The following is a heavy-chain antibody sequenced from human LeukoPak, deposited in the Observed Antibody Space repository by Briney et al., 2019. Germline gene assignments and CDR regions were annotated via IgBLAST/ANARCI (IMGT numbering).Heavy chain of an antibody. V-gene: IGHV1-18*04. CDR1: GYTFTSYY. Sequence: GASVKVSCKASGYTFTSYYMHWVRQAPGQGLEWMGWISAYNGHTNYAQKLQGRVTMTTDTSTSTAYMELRSLRSDDTAVYYCVRDPRYCSSTSCLFGGYFDYWGQGTLVTVSS. CDR2: ISAYNGHT. D-gene: IGHD2-2*01. CDR3: VRDPRYCSSTSCLFGGYFDY. J-gene: IGHJ4*02.